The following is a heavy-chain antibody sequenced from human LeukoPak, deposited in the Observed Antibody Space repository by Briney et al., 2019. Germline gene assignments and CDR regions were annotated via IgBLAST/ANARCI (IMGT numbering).Heavy chain of an antibody. Sequence: GGSLRLSCAASGFTFSSYWMHWVRQAPGKGLVWVSRINSDGSSTSYADSVKGRFTISRDNAKNTLYLQMNSLRAEDTAVYYCARPILRGSNYYYGMDGWGQGTTVTVSS. CDR3: ARPILRGSNYYYGMDG. CDR1: GFTFSSYW. V-gene: IGHV3-74*01. CDR2: INSDGSST. D-gene: IGHD6-25*01. J-gene: IGHJ6*01.